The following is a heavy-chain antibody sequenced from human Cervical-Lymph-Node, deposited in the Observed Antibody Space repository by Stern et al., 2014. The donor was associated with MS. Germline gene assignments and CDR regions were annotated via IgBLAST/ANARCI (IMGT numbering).Heavy chain of an antibody. D-gene: IGHD4-17*01. CDR1: GFTFSHYS. Sequence: EVQLVESGGGLVKPGESLRLSCDASGFTFSHYSINWVRQAPGKGLEWISSISNNSTHTYYATPGGGRFPIARDSARDSVSLHRVSWRAEDTAVYYCARARVGDYARSPHLDSWGQGTLVTVSS. CDR3: ARARVGDYARSPHLDS. CDR2: ISNNSTHT. V-gene: IGHV3-21*01. J-gene: IGHJ4*02.